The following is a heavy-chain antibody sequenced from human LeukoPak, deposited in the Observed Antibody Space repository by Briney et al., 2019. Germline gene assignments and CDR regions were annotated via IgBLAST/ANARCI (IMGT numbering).Heavy chain of an antibody. CDR1: GYTFTGYY. V-gene: IGHV1-2*02. CDR2: INPNSGGT. J-gene: IGHJ6*03. Sequence: ASVKVSCKASGYTFTGYYIHWVRQAPGQGREWMGWINPNSGGTNYAQKFQGRVTMTRDTSISTAYMELSRLRSDDTAVYYCSRGSSTSITYYMDVWGKGTTVTVSS. CDR3: SRGSSTSITYYMDV. D-gene: IGHD2-2*01.